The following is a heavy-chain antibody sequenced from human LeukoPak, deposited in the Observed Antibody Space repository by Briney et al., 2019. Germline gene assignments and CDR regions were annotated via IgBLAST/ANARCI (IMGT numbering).Heavy chain of an antibody. CDR1: GYSISSGYY. J-gene: IGHJ4*02. Sequence: PSETLSLTCTVSGYSISSGYYWGWIRQPPGKGLEWIGSIYHSGSTYYNPSLKSRVTISVDTSKNQFSLKLSSVTAADTAVYYCARERVRAVAGSRDFDYWGQGTLVTVSS. D-gene: IGHD6-19*01. V-gene: IGHV4-38-2*02. CDR2: IYHSGST. CDR3: ARERVRAVAGSRDFDY.